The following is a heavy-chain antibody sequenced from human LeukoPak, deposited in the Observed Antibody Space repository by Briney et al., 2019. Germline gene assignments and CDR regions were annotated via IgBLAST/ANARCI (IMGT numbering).Heavy chain of an antibody. D-gene: IGHD6-13*01. J-gene: IGHJ6*03. CDR2: IYSGGTT. CDR3: ARDRGAASAGYYYYYIDV. CDR1: GFTVSSNY. Sequence: PGGSLRLSCAASGFTVSSNYMSWVRQAPGKGLEWVSVIYSGGTTYYADSVKGRFTISRDNSKSTLYLQMNSLRGEDTAVYYCARDRGAASAGYYYYYIDVWGKGTTVTVSS. V-gene: IGHV3-66*02.